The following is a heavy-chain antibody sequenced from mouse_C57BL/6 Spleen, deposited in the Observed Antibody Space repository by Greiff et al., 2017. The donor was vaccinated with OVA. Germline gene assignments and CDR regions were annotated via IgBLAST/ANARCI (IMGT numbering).Heavy chain of an antibody. CDR2: IRSGGST. J-gene: IGHJ4*01. D-gene: IGHD2-3*01. CDR3: ARTGDDCYYVGDYAMDY. V-gene: IGHV2-4*01. CDR1: GFSLTSYG. Sequence: VQLQESGPGLVQPSQSLSITCTVSGFSLTSYGVHWVRQPPGKGLEWLGVIRSGGSTDYNAAFISRLSISKDNSKSQIVVKMNSLQADDTAIYYYARTGDDCYYVGDYAMDYRGQGTSVTVSS.